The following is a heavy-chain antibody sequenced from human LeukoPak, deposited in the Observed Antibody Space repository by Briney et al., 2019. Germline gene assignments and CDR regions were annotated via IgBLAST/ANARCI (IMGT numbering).Heavy chain of an antibody. J-gene: IGHJ4*02. V-gene: IGHV3-9*01. D-gene: IGHD5-12*01. CDR3: AKDRTYSAYAALDY. Sequence: GGSLRLSCVHCVVTFDDYSMHWVRQAPGKGPEWVSGISWNSGSAGYADSVKGRFTISRDSAKNALYLQMNSLRTEDTALYYCAKDRTYSAYAALDYWGQGTLVTVSS. CDR1: VVTFDDYS. CDR2: ISWNSGSA.